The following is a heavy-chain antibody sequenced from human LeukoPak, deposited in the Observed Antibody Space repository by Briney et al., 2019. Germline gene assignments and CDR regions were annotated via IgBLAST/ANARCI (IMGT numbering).Heavy chain of an antibody. D-gene: IGHD5/OR15-5a*01. CDR3: AGYGVYPY. CDR1: GFAVNTYD. V-gene: IGHV3-48*01. J-gene: IGHJ4*02. Sequence: GGSLRLSCAASGFAVNTYDMHWVRQAPGEGPQWIAYFGISGTIYYADSVRGRFTISRDSAKNSLYLRMNGLRVDDTAIYYCAGYGVYPYWGQGTPVTVSS. CDR2: FGISGTI.